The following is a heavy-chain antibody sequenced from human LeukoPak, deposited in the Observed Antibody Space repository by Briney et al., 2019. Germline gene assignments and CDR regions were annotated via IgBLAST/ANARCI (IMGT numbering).Heavy chain of an antibody. V-gene: IGHV3-30*18. J-gene: IGHJ3*02. Sequence: PGRSLRLSCAASGFTFSSYGMHWVRQAPGKGLEWVAVISYDGSNKYYADSVKGRSTISRDNSKNTLYLQMNSLRAEDTAVYYCAKGRGFDIWGQGTMVTVSS. CDR1: GFTFSSYG. D-gene: IGHD3-10*01. CDR3: AKGRGFDI. CDR2: ISYDGSNK.